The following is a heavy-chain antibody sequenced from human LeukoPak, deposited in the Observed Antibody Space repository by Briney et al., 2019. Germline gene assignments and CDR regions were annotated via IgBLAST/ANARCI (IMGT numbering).Heavy chain of an antibody. V-gene: IGHV1-69*04. D-gene: IGHD3-22*01. CDR3: ARDHYYDSSGYYDY. J-gene: IGHJ4*02. CDR1: GGTFSSYA. Sequence: SVKASCKASGGTFSSYAISWVRQAPGQGLEWMGRIIPILGIANYAQKFQGRVTITADKSTSTAYMELSSLRSEDTAVYYCARDHYYDSSGYYDYWGQGTLVTVSS. CDR2: IIPILGIA.